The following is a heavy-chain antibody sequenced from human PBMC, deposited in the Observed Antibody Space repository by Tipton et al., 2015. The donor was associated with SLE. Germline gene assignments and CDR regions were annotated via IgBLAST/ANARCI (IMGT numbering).Heavy chain of an antibody. CDR3: ARGGSHASFDA. D-gene: IGHD3-9*01. CDR2: IYYSVST. CDR1: GASISSGGYY. Sequence: TLSLTCTVSGASISSGGYYWSWIRQYPGKGLDWIGYIYYSVSTYYNPSLKSRVTISLDASNNQFSLRLTSMTAADTAVYFCARGGSHASFDAWGQGTHVIVSS. V-gene: IGHV4-31*03. J-gene: IGHJ1*01.